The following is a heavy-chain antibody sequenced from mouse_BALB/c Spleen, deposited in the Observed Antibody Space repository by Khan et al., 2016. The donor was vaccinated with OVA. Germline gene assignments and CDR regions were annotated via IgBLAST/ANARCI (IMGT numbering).Heavy chain of an antibody. J-gene: IGHJ3*01. V-gene: IGHV1-77*01. CDR2: IYPGSGYT. CDR3: GRAGYGGFAY. D-gene: IGHD3-2*02. CDR1: GYTFTDFL. Sequence: QVQLQQPGPDLVKPGASVKMSCKATGYTFTDFLISWVKQRPGQGLEWIGEIYPGSGYTYYNEKFRGKAILTSDKSSNTAYMQLNSLTSEDSAVYFCGRAGYGGFAYWGQGALVTVSA.